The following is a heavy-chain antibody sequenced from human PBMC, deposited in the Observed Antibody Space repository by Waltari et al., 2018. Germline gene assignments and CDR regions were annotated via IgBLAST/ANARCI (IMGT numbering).Heavy chain of an antibody. V-gene: IGHV4-39*07. CDR3: ARVSGGSYSGDWFDP. J-gene: IGHJ5*02. Sequence: QLQLQESGPGLVKPSETLSLTCTVSGGSISSSSYYWGWIRQPPGKGLEWIGSIYYSGSTYNNPSLKSRVTISVDTSKNQFSLKLSSVTAADTAVYYCARVSGGSYSGDWFDPWGQGTLVTVSS. D-gene: IGHD1-26*01. CDR1: GGSISSSSYY. CDR2: IYYSGST.